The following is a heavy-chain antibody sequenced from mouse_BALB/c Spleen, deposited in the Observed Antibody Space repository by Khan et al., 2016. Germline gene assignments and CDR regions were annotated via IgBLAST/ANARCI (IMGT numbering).Heavy chain of an antibody. CDR1: GYTFTNYG. V-gene: IGHV9-1*02. Sequence: QIQLVQSGPELKKPGETVKISCKASGYTFTNYGMNWVKQAPGKGLQWMGWINTYTGEPTYADDFKGRFAFSLETSANTAYLQINNLKNEDMATYFCARSRYANYWGQGTTLTVSS. CDR3: ARSRYANY. J-gene: IGHJ2*01. D-gene: IGHD1-1*01. CDR2: INTYTGEP.